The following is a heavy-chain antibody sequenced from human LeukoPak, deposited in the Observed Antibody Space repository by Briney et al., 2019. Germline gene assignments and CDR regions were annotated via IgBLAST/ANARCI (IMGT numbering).Heavy chain of an antibody. Sequence: SETPSLTCTVSGGSISSSSYYWGWIRQPPGKGLEWIGSIYYSGSTYYNPSLKSRVTISVDTSKNQFSLKLSSVTAADTAVYYCARTTFDAYYYYGMDVWGQGTTVTVSS. CDR1: GGSISSSSYY. CDR3: ARTTFDAYYYYGMDV. J-gene: IGHJ6*02. CDR2: IYYSGST. D-gene: IGHD3-3*01. V-gene: IGHV4-39*01.